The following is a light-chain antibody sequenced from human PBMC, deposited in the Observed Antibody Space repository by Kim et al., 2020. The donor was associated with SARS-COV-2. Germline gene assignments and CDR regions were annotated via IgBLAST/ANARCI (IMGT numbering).Light chain of an antibody. J-gene: IGLJ1*01. CDR2: DVD. CDR3: CSYGGDYFFV. Sequence: QPALTQPRSVAGSPGQSVTISCTGTSSDIGSYYYVSWYQQHPGKAPRVITFDVDKRPSGVPDRFSGSKSGNTATLTISGLQTDDEAEYYCCSYGGDYFFVFGTGTKVTVL. CDR1: SSDIGSYYY. V-gene: IGLV2-11*01.